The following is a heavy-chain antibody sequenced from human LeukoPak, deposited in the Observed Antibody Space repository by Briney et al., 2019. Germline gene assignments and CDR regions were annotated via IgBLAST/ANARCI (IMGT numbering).Heavy chain of an antibody. J-gene: IGHJ4*02. D-gene: IGHD2-21*02. CDR1: GFTFSNYA. V-gene: IGHV3-23*01. CDR2: ISGRGGST. CDR3: AKDSGVVVTAIPNY. Sequence: GGSLRLSCAASGFTFSNYAMIWVRQAPGKGLEWVSPISGRGGSTYYAGSVKGRFTISRDNSKNTLSLQMDSLRSEDTAVYYCAKDSGVVVTAIPNYWGQGALVTVSS.